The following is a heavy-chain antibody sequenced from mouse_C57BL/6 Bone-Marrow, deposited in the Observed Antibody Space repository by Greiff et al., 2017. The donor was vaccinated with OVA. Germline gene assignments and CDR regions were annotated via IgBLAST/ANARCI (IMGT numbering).Heavy chain of an antibody. CDR2: ISSGGSYT. D-gene: IGHD1-1*01. V-gene: IGHV5-6*01. Sequence: EVKLMESGGDLVKPGGSLKLSCAASGFTFSSYGMSWVRQTPDKRLGWVATISSGGSYTYYPDSVKGRVTISRDNTKNTLYLQMSSLKSEDTAMYYCARLRGYYGSLDYWGQGTTLTVSS. CDR3: ARLRGYYGSLDY. CDR1: GFTFSSYG. J-gene: IGHJ2*01.